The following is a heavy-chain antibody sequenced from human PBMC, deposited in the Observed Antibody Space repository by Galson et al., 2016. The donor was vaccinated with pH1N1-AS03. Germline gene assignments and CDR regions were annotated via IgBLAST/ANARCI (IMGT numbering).Heavy chain of an antibody. Sequence: SVKVSCKAPGGTFATYAISWVRQARGQGLEWMGGIIPLSETITYAQKFQGRLTITADDSTGTASMELTSLTSDDTADYYCARDRYRESSRSFYESVYWGQGTLVTVSS. CDR3: ARDRYRESSRSFYESVY. V-gene: IGHV1-69*13. CDR1: GGTFATYA. J-gene: IGHJ4*02. D-gene: IGHD3-22*01. CDR2: IIPLSETI.